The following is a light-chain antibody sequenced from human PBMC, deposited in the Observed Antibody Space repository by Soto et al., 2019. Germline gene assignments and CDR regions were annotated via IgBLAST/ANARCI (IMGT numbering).Light chain of an antibody. Sequence: IVMTQTPLSLSVTPGQPASISCEPIQSLLHSDGKTYLYWYQQKPGQPPQLLIYVVSKRFSGVPDRFSGSGSGTDFTLKISRVEAEDVGVYYCMQSIRGLTFGQGTRLE. V-gene: IGKV2D-29*01. J-gene: IGKJ5*01. CDR1: QSLLHSDGKTY. CDR2: VVS. CDR3: MQSIRGLT.